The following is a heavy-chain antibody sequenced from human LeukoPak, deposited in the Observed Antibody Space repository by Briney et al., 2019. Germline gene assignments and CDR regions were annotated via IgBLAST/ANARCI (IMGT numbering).Heavy chain of an antibody. D-gene: IGHD6-13*01. V-gene: IGHV4-39*01. J-gene: IGHJ4*02. Sequence: PSETLSLTCTVSGGSISSGSYYWGWIRQPPGKGLEWIGSIYYSGSTYYNPSLKSRVTISVDTSKNQFSLKLSSVTAADTAVYYCARIFWTAAGQIDYWGQGTLVTVSS. CDR1: GGSISSGSYY. CDR2: IYYSGST. CDR3: ARIFWTAAGQIDY.